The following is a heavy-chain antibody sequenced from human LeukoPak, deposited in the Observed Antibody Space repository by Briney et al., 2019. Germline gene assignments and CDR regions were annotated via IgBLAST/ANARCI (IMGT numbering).Heavy chain of an antibody. CDR2: IPGSGGAT. CDR3: ARARPWDSSRSYYFGMDV. J-gene: IGHJ6*02. CDR1: GFTFSSYA. V-gene: IGHV3-23*01. Sequence: GGSLRLSCAASGFTFSSYAIRWVRQAPGPGLEWVSSIPGSGGATYYADSVRGRFSISRDSSKNTVYLQMNSLRDEDTAVYYCARARPWDSSRSYYFGMDVWGHGTTVTVSS. D-gene: IGHD3-22*01.